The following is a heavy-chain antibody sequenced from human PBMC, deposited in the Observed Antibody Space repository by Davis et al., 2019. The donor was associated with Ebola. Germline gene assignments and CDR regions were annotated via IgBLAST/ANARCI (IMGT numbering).Heavy chain of an antibody. CDR1: GFTFSSYW. J-gene: IGHJ6*02. CDR2: ISSSSSYI. V-gene: IGHV3-21*04. CDR3: TARIAAAGTDYYYYGMDV. D-gene: IGHD6-13*01. Sequence: GESLKISCAASGFTFSSYWMSWVRQAPGKGLEWVSSISSSSSYIYYADSVKGRFTISRDNAKNSLYLQMNSLKTEDTAVYYCTARIAAAGTDYYYYGMDVWGQGTTVTVSS.